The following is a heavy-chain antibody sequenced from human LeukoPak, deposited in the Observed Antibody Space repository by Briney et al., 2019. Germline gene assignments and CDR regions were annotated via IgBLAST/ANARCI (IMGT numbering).Heavy chain of an antibody. D-gene: IGHD3-16*02. V-gene: IGHV4-34*01. CDR2: INHSGST. CDR3: ARLPTRYYDYVWGSFRVSYYFDY. J-gene: IGHJ4*02. CDR1: GFTFSSYE. Sequence: GSLRLSCTASGFTFSSYEMSWIRQAPGKGLEWVGEINHSGSTNYNPSLKSRVTISVDTSKNQFSLKLSSVTAADPAVYYCARLPTRYYDYVWGSFRVSYYFDYWGQGTLVTVSS.